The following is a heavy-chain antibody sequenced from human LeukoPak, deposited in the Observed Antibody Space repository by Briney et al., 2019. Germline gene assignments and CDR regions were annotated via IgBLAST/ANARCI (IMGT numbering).Heavy chain of an antibody. CDR3: ARGGSDY. CDR2: ISYDGSNK. J-gene: IGHJ4*02. CDR1: GFTFSSYA. Sequence: GGSLRLSCAASGFTFSSYAMHWVRQAPGKGLEWVAVISYDGSNKYYADSVKGRFTISRDNSKNTLYLQMNSLRAEDTAVYYCARGGSDYWGQGTLVTVSS. V-gene: IGHV3-30-3*01. D-gene: IGHD2-15*01.